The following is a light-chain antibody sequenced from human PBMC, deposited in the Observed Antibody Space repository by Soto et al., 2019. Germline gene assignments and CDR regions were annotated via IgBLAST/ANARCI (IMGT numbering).Light chain of an antibody. V-gene: IGKV1-5*01. CDR2: DAS. Sequence: DIQMTQSPSTLSASVGDRVTITCRASQSISTLLAWYQQKPGKAPKLLIYDASSLENGDPARFSGSGSGTEFTLAISSLQSDDFATYYCQQYTSPPYTFGQGTSLEIK. CDR1: QSISTL. J-gene: IGKJ2*01. CDR3: QQYTSPPYT.